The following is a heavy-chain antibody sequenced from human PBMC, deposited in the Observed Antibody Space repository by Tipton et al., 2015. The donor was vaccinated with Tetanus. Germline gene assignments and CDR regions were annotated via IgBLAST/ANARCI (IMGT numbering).Heavy chain of an antibody. CDR3: AKHGDRDTIGHHFDY. V-gene: IGHV4-34*01. Sequence: TLSLTCAVYGGSFSGHYWSWMRQPPGEGLEWIGEVHHSGSTKYNPSLKSRVTILADTSKDQFSLRLSSVTAADTALYYCAKHGDRDTIGHHFDYWTQGTLVTVSS. CDR1: GGSFSGHY. CDR2: VHHSGST. J-gene: IGHJ4*02. D-gene: IGHD4-17*01.